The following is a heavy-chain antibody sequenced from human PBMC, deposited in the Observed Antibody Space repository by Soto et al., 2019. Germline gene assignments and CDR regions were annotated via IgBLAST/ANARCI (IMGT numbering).Heavy chain of an antibody. CDR2: ISSSSSTI. CDR3: ARDVTAFWSGSLYGMDV. D-gene: IGHD3-3*01. Sequence: PGKGLEWVSYISSSSSTIYYADSVKGRFTISRDNAKNSLYLQMNSLRDEDTAVYYCARDVTAFWSGSLYGMDVWGQVT. J-gene: IGHJ6*02. V-gene: IGHV3-48*02.